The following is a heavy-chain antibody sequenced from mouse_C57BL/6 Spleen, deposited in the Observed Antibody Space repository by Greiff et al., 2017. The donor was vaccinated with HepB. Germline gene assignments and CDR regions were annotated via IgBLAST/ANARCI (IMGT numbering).Heavy chain of an antibody. J-gene: IGHJ4*01. Sequence: QVQLQQSGPELVKPGASVKLSCKASGYTFTSYGINWVKQRPGQGLEWIGWIYPRDGSTKYNEKFKGKATLTVDTSSNIAYMVLNSLTSENSAVYYCASMESDSSGLSYAMDYWGQGTSVTVSS. CDR3: ASMESDSSGLSYAMDY. CDR2: IYPRDGST. V-gene: IGHV1-85*01. D-gene: IGHD1-3*01. CDR1: GYTFTSYG.